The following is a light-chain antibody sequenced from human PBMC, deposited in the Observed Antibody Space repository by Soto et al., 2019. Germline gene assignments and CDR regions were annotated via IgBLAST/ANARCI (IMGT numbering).Light chain of an antibody. CDR2: EGT. Sequence: QSPLTQPASVSGSPGQSITISCTGTNTDVGSYNLVSWYQQHPGKAPKLMICEGTKRPSGVSNRFSGSKSAITASLTISGLQAEDEADYYCCSYAGSSTWVFGGGTKLTVL. V-gene: IGLV2-23*01. CDR3: CSYAGSSTWV. CDR1: NTDVGSYNL. J-gene: IGLJ3*02.